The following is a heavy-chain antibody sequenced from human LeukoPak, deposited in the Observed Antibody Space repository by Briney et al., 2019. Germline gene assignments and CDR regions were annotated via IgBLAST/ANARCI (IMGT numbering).Heavy chain of an antibody. CDR2: ISGSGGST. CDR3: AKRCSSTSCHRRKLNY. Sequence: PGGSLRLTCAASGFTFSDYYMSWIRQAPGKGLEWVSAISGSGGSTYYADSVKGRFTISRDNSKNTLYLQMNSLRAEDTAVYYCAKRCSSTSCHRRKLNYWGQGTLVTVSS. D-gene: IGHD2-2*01. CDR1: GFTFSDYY. J-gene: IGHJ4*02. V-gene: IGHV3-23*01.